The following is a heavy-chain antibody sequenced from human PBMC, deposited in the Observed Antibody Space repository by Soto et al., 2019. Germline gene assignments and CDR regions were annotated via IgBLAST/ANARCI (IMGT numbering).Heavy chain of an antibody. Sequence: EVQLVQSGAEVKKPGESLRISCKGSGYSFTSYWISWVRQMPGKGLEWMGRIDPSDSYTNYSPSFQGHVTISADKSISTAYLQWSSLKASDTAMYYCARRMSPYSSNWYGAFDIWGQGTMVTVSS. CDR2: IDPSDSYT. J-gene: IGHJ3*02. V-gene: IGHV5-10-1*01. CDR1: GYSFTSYW. CDR3: ARRMSPYSSNWYGAFDI. D-gene: IGHD6-13*01.